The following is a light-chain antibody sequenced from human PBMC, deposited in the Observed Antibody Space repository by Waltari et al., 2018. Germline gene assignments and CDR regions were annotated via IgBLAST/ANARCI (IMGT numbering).Light chain of an antibody. CDR3: QQSYSTPQT. V-gene: IGKV1-39*01. CDR1: QSISSY. J-gene: IGKJ1*01. Sequence: DIQMTQSPSSLSASVGARVTITCRASQSISSYLNWYQQKPGKAPKLLIYAASSLQSGLPSRFSGSGSGTDFTLTISSLQPEDFATYYCQQSYSTPQTFGQGTKVEIK. CDR2: AAS.